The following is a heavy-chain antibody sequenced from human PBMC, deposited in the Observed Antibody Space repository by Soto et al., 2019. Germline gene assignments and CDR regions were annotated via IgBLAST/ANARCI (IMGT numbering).Heavy chain of an antibody. CDR1: GSSISSSSCY. D-gene: IGHD2-2*01. CDR2: IYYSGNT. Sequence: SETLSLTCTVSGSSISSSSCYWGWIRQPPGKGLEWIGCIYYSGNTHYNPSLKSRVTISIDTSVNQFSLTLTSVTAADTAVYFCAREAPAASDAFDVWGQGTMVTVSS. J-gene: IGHJ3*01. CDR3: AREAPAASDAFDV. V-gene: IGHV4-39*07.